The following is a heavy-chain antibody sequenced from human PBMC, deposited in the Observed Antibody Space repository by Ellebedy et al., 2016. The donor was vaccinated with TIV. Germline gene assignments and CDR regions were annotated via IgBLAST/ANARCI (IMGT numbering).Heavy chain of an antibody. CDR2: MNPNSGNT. CDR3: ATNLGNWGGSYSEFDY. Sequence: ASVKVSXKASGYTFTSYDINWVRQATGQGLEWMGWMNPNSGNTGYAQKFQGRVTMTRNTSISTAYMELSSLRSEDTAAYYCATNLGNWGGSYSEFDYWGQGTLVTVSS. D-gene: IGHD1-26*01. J-gene: IGHJ4*02. CDR1: GYTFTSYD. V-gene: IGHV1-8*01.